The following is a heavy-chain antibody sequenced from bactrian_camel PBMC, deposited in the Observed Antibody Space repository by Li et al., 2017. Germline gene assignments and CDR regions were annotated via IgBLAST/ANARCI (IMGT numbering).Heavy chain of an antibody. Sequence: QVQLVESGGGSAQAGGSLRLSCATSGYSYNTYYIAWFRQAPGKEREGVVSIDSQGTIQYADGVKGRFTVSQDSGENTLSLEMSSLTPEDTAMYYCAADRSWGICGLDTLLRSYSGQGTQVTVS. V-gene: IGHV3S53*01. J-gene: IGHJ4*01. CDR2: IDSQGTI. CDR3: AADRSWGICGLDTLLRSY. D-gene: IGHD5*01. CDR1: GYSYNTYY.